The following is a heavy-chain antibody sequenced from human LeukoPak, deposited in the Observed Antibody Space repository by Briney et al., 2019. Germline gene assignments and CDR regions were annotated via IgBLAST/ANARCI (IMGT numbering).Heavy chain of an antibody. Sequence: SETLSFTCTVSGGSISSYYWSWIRQPPGKGPEWIGYIYYSGSTNYNPSLKSRVTISVDTSKNQFSLKLSSVTAADTAVYYCARDVSGYYLYWGQGTLVTVSS. CDR3: ARDVSGYYLY. J-gene: IGHJ4*02. CDR1: GGSISSYY. D-gene: IGHD3-22*01. V-gene: IGHV4-59*01. CDR2: IYYSGST.